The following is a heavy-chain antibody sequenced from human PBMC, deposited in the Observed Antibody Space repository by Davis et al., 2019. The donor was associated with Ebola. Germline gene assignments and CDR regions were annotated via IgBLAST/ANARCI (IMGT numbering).Heavy chain of an antibody. CDR1: GFTFSSYA. J-gene: IGHJ4*02. D-gene: IGHD2-15*01. V-gene: IGHV3-23*01. CDR2: ISGSGGST. CDR3: AKEDIVVVVAAMHVREWDY. Sequence: GGSLRLSCAASGFTFSSYAMSWVRQAPGKGLEWVSAISGSGGSTYYADSVKGRFTISRDNSKNTLYLQMNSLRAEDTAVYYCAKEDIVVVVAAMHVREWDYWGQGTLVTVSS.